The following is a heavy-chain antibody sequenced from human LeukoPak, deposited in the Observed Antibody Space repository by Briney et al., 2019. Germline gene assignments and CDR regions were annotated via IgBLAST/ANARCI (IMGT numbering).Heavy chain of an antibody. Sequence: PSETLSLTCTVSGDAFSIYYWSWLRQPPGKGLEWIGYIYSSGRNNHNPSLKSRATISLDTSKNQFSLKLSSVTAADTAVYYCARHASQGLEYYFDYWGQGTLVTVSS. V-gene: IGHV4-59*08. CDR3: ARHASQGLEYYFDY. D-gene: IGHD4-11*01. J-gene: IGHJ4*02. CDR2: IYSSGRN. CDR1: GDAFSIYY.